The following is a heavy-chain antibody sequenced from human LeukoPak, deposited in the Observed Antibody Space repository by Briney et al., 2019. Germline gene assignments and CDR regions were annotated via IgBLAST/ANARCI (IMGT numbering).Heavy chain of an antibody. Sequence: PGGSLRLSCAASGFTFSSYWMNWVRQAPGKGLVWVSRIASDGSSTTYADSVKGRFSISRDNAKNTLYLQMNSLRVEDTAVYYCARDSPFGFYWGQGTLVTVSS. D-gene: IGHD3-10*01. CDR1: GFTFSSYW. J-gene: IGHJ4*02. CDR2: IASDGSST. CDR3: ARDSPFGFY. V-gene: IGHV3-74*01.